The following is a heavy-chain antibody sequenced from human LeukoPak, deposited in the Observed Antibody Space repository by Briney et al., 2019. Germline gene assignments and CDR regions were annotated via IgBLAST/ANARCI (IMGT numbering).Heavy chain of an antibody. Sequence: QAGGSLRLSCAASGFTFSSYEMNWVRQAPGGGREWGSYISGSGGTIHYADSVKGRFTISRGNAKNSLFLQMNSLRAEDMAIYYCARDKYYGSGTFDHWGQGTLVPVSS. D-gene: IGHD3-10*01. V-gene: IGHV3-48*03. J-gene: IGHJ4*02. CDR3: ARDKYYGSGTFDH. CDR2: ISGSGGTI. CDR1: GFTFSSYE.